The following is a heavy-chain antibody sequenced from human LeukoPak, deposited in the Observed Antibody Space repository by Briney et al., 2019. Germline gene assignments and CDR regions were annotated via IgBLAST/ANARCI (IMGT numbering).Heavy chain of an antibody. CDR2: INHSGST. V-gene: IGHV4-34*01. CDR3: ARGGYRGSGSYYSRSIDY. J-gene: IGHJ4*02. Sequence: SETLSLTCAVYGGSFSGYYWSWIRQPPGKGLEWIGEINHSGSTNYNPSLKSRVTISVDTSKNQFSLKLSSVTAADTAVYYCARGGYRGSGSYYSRSIDYWGQGTLVTVSS. D-gene: IGHD3-10*01. CDR1: GGSFSGYY.